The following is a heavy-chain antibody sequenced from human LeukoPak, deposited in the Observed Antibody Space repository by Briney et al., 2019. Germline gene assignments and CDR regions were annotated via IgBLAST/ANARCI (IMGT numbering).Heavy chain of an antibody. CDR3: ARVLGHCSSTSCSSGY. J-gene: IGHJ4*02. CDR2: INPNSGGT. D-gene: IGHD2-2*01. CDR1: GYTFTGYY. V-gene: IGHV1-2*02. Sequence: GASVKVSCKASGYTFTGYYMHWVRQAPGQGLEWMGWINPNSGGTNYTQKFQGRVTMTRDTSISTAYMELSRLRSDDTAVYYCARVLGHCSSTSCSSGYWGQGTLVTVSS.